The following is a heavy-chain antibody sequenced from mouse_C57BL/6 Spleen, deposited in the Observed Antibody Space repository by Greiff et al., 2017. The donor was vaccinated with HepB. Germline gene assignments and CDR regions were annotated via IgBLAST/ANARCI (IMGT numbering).Heavy chain of an antibody. CDR3: ARRGVGYAMDY. CDR2: IYPGDGDT. J-gene: IGHJ4*01. V-gene: IGHV1-82*01. D-gene: IGHD1-1*02. CDR1: GYAFSSSW. Sequence: VQLQQSGPELVKPGASVKISCKASGYAFSSSWMNWVKQRPGKGLEWIGRIYPGDGDTNYNGKFKGKATLTADKSSSTAYMQLSSLTSEDSAVYYCARRGVGYAMDYWGQGTSVTVSS.